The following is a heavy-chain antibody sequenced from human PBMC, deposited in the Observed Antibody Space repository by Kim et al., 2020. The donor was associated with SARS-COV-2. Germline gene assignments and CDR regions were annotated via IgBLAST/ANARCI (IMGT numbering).Heavy chain of an antibody. CDR3: ARDGTTDWDPRGYFDS. Sequence: DSVKGRFTISRDNAKNTLTLQINSLRADDTAVYYCARDGTTDWDPRGYFDSWGQGTLLTVSS. D-gene: IGHD3-9*01. V-gene: IGHV3-30*07. J-gene: IGHJ4*02.